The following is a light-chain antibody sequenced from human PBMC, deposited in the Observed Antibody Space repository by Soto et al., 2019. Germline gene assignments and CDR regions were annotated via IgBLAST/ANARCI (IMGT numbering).Light chain of an antibody. CDR1: QSLVHSDGKAY. CDR3: MQGTHWPWT. J-gene: IGKJ1*01. Sequence: DAVLTQSPLSLPVTLGQPAAISCRSSQSLVHSDGKAYLIWFQQRPGQSPRRLIYQVSRRYAGVPDRFSGSGSGTDFTLIISRVEAEDVGVYYCMQGTHWPWTFGQGTKVEIK. V-gene: IGKV2-30*02. CDR2: QVS.